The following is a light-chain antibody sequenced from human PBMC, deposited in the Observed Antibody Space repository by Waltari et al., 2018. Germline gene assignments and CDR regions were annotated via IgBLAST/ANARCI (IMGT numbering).Light chain of an antibody. CDR3: QVWDANTDPGV. CDR1: NIESKS. CDR2: YDS. V-gene: IGLV3-21*01. Sequence: SYVLTQPPSVAVAPGETARVTCGGNNIESKSVHWYQQKPGQAPVLVISYDSDRPSGSPERFSCSNSGDTATLTISRVEAGDEADYYCQVWDANTDPGVFGTGTEVTVL. J-gene: IGLJ1*01.